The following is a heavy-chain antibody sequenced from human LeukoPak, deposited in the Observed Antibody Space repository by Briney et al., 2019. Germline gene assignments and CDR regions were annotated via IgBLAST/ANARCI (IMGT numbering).Heavy chain of an antibody. Sequence: ASVKVSCKASGYTFTSYGISWVRQAPGQGLEWMGWISAYNGNTNYAQKFQGRVTMTRDTSISTAYMELSRLRSDDTAVYYCAIIGGYSYDHPWGQGTLVTVSS. CDR3: AIIGGYSYDHP. CDR2: ISAYNGNT. J-gene: IGHJ5*02. D-gene: IGHD5-18*01. CDR1: GYTFTSYG. V-gene: IGHV1-18*01.